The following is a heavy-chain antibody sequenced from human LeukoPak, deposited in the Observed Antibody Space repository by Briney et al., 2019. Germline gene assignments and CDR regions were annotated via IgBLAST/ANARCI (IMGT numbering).Heavy chain of an antibody. CDR1: GYRFSSYW. D-gene: IGHD3-10*01. V-gene: IGHV5-51*01. CDR3: ARVSTMVRGVKTYYFDY. J-gene: IGHJ4*02. Sequence: GGAPKISLKGSGYRFSSYWVGWGRPLARKGLGWKGILYPGDSDTRYSPSFQGQVTISADKSISTAYLQWSSLKASDTAMYYCARVSTMVRGVKTYYFDYWGQGTLVTVSS. CDR2: LYPGDSDT.